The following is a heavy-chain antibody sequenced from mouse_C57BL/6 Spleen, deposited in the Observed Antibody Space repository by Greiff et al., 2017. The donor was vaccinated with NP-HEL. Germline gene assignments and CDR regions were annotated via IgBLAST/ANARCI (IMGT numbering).Heavy chain of an antibody. Sequence: QVQLKESGPGLVQPSQSLSITCTVSGFSLTSYGVHWVRQSPGKGLEWLGVIWRGGSTDYNAAFMSRLSITKDNSKSQVFFKMNSLQADDTAIYYCAKGDDYDSYWYFDVWGTGTTVTVSS. D-gene: IGHD2-4*01. J-gene: IGHJ1*03. CDR3: AKGDDYDSYWYFDV. CDR1: GFSLTSYG. V-gene: IGHV2-5*01. CDR2: IWRGGST.